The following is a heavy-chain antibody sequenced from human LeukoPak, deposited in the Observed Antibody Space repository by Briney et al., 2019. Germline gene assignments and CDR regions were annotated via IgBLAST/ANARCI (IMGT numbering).Heavy chain of an antibody. D-gene: IGHD2-2*01. Sequence: GGSLRLSCAASGFTFSSYSMNWVRQAPGKGLEWVSYISSSSSTIYYADSVKGRFTISRDNAKNSLYLQMNSLRAEDTAVYYCARVHIVVVPAATYYMDVWGKGTTVTVSS. CDR3: ARVHIVVVPAATYYMDV. V-gene: IGHV3-48*01. CDR1: GFTFSSYS. CDR2: ISSSSSTI. J-gene: IGHJ6*03.